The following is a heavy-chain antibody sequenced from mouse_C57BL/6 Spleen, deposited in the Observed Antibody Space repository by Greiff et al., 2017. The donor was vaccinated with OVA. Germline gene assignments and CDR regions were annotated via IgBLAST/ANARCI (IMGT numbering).Heavy chain of an antibody. CDR2: INPSTGGT. J-gene: IGHJ2*01. CDR3: AKGTTVGY. Sequence: EVQLKESGPELVKPGASVKISCKASGYSFTGYYMNWVKQSPEKSLEWIGEINPSTGGTTYNQKFKAKATLTVDKSSSTAYMQLKSLTSEDSAVYYCAKGTTVGYWGQGTTLTVSS. V-gene: IGHV1-42*01. CDR1: GYSFTGYY. D-gene: IGHD1-1*01.